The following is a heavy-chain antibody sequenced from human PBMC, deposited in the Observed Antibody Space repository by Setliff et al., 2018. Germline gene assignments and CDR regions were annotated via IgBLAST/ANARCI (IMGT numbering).Heavy chain of an antibody. V-gene: IGHV1-2*04. CDR1: GYTFTGYY. CDR3: ARVQQLGTFDY. D-gene: IGHD6-13*01. J-gene: IGHJ4*02. CDR2: INPNSGGT. Sequence: WASVKASCKASGYTFTGYYMHWVRQAPGQGLEWMGWINPNSGGTNYAQKFQGWVTMTRDTSISTAYMELSRLRSDDTAVYYCARVQQLGTFDYWGQGTLVTVSS.